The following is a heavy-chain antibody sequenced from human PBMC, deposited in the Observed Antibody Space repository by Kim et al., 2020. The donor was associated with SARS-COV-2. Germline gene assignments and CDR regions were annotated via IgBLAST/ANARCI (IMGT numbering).Heavy chain of an antibody. CDR2: IYYSGST. Sequence: SETLSLTCTVSGGSISSYYWSWIRQPPGKGLEWIGYIYYSGSTNYNPSLKSRVTISVDTSKNQFSLKLSSVTAADTAVYYCARARYDYVWGSYRSYYGMDVWGQGTTVTVSS. J-gene: IGHJ6*02. V-gene: IGHV4-59*01. CDR3: ARARYDYVWGSYRSYYGMDV. D-gene: IGHD3-16*02. CDR1: GGSISSYY.